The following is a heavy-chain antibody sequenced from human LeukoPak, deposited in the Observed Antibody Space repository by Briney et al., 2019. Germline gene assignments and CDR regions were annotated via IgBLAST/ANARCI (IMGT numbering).Heavy chain of an antibody. CDR3: ARRLSRVAYSSSSFDL. Sequence: PSETLSLTCAVYGGSFSGYYWSWIRQPPGKGLEWIGEINHSGSTNYNPSLKSRVTISVDTFKNQFSLKLSSVTAADTAVYYCARRLSRVAYSSSSFDLWGEGTLVTVSS. J-gene: IGHJ5*02. V-gene: IGHV4-34*01. CDR1: GGSFSGYY. D-gene: IGHD6-13*01. CDR2: INHSGST.